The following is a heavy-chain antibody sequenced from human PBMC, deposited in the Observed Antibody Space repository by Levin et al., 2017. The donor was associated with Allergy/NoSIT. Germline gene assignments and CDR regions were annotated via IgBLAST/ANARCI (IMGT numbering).Heavy chain of an antibody. CDR1: GYSFTSYW. CDR3: ARLSRFVTPSFDY. J-gene: IGHJ4*02. Sequence: KVSCKGSGYSFTSYWISWVRQMPGKGLEWMGRIDPSDSYTNYSPSFQGHVTISADKSISTAYLQWSSLKASDTAMYYCARLSRFVTPSFDYWGQGTLVTVSS. D-gene: IGHD4-23*01. CDR2: IDPSDSYT. V-gene: IGHV5-10-1*01.